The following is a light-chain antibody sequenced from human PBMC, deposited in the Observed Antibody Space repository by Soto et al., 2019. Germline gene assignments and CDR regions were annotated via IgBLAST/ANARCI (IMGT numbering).Light chain of an antibody. CDR2: GAS. Sequence: IVLTQSPGTLTVSPGERATLSCRASPSIGNHLAWYQKKPGQAPRLLTYGASNRATGIPARFSGSGSWTEFALTISSLQSEDVALYYCQQYKNWPPITFGQGTRLEIK. V-gene: IGKV3-15*01. CDR1: PSIGNH. CDR3: QQYKNWPPIT. J-gene: IGKJ5*01.